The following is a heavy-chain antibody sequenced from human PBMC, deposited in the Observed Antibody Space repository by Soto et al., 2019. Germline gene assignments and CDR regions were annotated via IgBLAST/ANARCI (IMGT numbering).Heavy chain of an antibody. V-gene: IGHV3-21*01. D-gene: IGHD3-10*01. Sequence: LRLSCAASGFTFSSYSMNWVRQAPGKGLEWVSSISSSSSYIYYADSVKGRFTISRDDVNDTLYLQMNNLRAEDSGLYYCTRGPRPISTGTGAYWGQGTQVTVSS. CDR2: ISSSSSYI. CDR1: GFTFSSYS. J-gene: IGHJ4*02. CDR3: TRGPRPISTGTGAY.